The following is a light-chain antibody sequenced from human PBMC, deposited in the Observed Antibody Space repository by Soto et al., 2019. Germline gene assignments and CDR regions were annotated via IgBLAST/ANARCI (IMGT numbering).Light chain of an antibody. CDR2: EVR. J-gene: IGLJ3*02. CDR1: MRDVGAYNL. Sequence: QSVLTQPASVSGSAGQSITISCSGTMRDVGAYNLVSWYQQHPGTATKLIIYEVRNRPSGISSRFSGSRSGNTASLTISGLQSEDEGDYYCSAYTARSTLVFGGGTKLTV. CDR3: SAYTARSTLV. V-gene: IGLV2-14*01.